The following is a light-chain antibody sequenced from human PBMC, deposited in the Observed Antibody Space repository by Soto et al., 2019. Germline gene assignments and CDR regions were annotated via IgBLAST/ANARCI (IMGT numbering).Light chain of an antibody. Sequence: EIAMTQSPVTPSVSPGERATPPRKASQNISRSLAWYQQKPGQGPSLLIYGTSTRAGGVPARFSGGGSGTEFTLTITSLQSEDFAVYYCHQYNGWPRTFGQGTKVDIK. CDR1: QNISRS. CDR3: HQYNGWPRT. V-gene: IGKV3-15*01. J-gene: IGKJ1*01. CDR2: GTS.